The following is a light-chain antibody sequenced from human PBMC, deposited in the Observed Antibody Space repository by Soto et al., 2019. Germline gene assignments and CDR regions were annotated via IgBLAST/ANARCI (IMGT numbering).Light chain of an antibody. CDR2: AAS. Sequence: DIQMTQSPSSLSASVGDRVTITCQASQDISNYINWYQQKPGKAPQLLSYAASNLETGVPSRFSGSGSGTDFTLTSSSLQPGDLGTYFCQQYDDLPLTFGGGTKVEL. J-gene: IGKJ4*01. CDR1: QDISNY. V-gene: IGKV1-33*01. CDR3: QQYDDLPLT.